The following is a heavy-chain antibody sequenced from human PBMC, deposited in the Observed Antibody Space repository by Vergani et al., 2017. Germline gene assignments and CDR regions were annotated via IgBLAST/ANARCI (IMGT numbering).Heavy chain of an antibody. CDR3: ARARKFRFGVVWENWFDP. V-gene: IGHV3-74*01. Sequence: ELELLESGGGLVQPGGSLRLSCAASGFTFNEYWMHWARQVPGKGLVWVSGMNGDGDTISYSDSVKGRFTISRDNANNTLFLQMNSLRAEDTAVYYCARARKFRFGVVWENWFDPWGQGTLVTVSS. CDR1: GFTFNEYW. J-gene: IGHJ5*02. CDR2: MNGDGDTI. D-gene: IGHD3-3*01.